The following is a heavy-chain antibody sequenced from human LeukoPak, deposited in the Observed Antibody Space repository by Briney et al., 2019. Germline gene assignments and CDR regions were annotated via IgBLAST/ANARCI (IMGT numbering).Heavy chain of an antibody. CDR2: IYYSGST. J-gene: IGHJ3*01. Sequence: SETLSLTCTVSGGSISGYYCSWIRQPPGKGLEWIGYIYYSGSTNYNPSLKSRVTISVDTSKNQFSLKLSSVTAADAAVYYCVRPDDNSFDFWGQGTMVTVSS. CDR1: GGSISGYY. CDR3: VRPDDNSFDF. V-gene: IGHV4-59*01. D-gene: IGHD3-9*01.